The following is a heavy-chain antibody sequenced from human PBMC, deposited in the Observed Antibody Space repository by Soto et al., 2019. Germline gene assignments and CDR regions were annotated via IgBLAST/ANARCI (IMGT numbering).Heavy chain of an antibody. D-gene: IGHD3-22*01. J-gene: IGHJ4*02. Sequence: ASVKVSCKASGYSFATAGISWVRQAPGQGLEWMGWISAYNGNTNYDRKLQDRVTMTTNTSTSTAYLELRSLRSDDTAVYYCARAGQYYDSSGYANWGQGTLVT. CDR1: GYSFATAG. V-gene: IGHV1-18*01. CDR2: ISAYNGNT. CDR3: ARAGQYYDSSGYAN.